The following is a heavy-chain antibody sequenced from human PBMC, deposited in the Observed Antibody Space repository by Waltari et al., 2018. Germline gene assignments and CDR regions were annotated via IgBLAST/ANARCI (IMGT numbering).Heavy chain of an antibody. CDR3: AREGGHYYGMDV. CDR1: GYTFTSYA. V-gene: IGHV1-3*01. Sequence: KKPGASVKVSCKASGYTFTSYAMHWVRQAPGQRLEWMGWINAGNGNTKYSQKFQGRVTITRDTSASTAYMELSSLRSEDTAVYYCAREGGHYYGMDVWGQGTTVTVSS. D-gene: IGHD3-16*01. J-gene: IGHJ6*02. CDR2: INAGNGNT.